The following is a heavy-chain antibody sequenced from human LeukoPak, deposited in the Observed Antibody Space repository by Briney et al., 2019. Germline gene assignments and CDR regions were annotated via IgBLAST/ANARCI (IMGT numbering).Heavy chain of an antibody. CDR1: GFTFSSYW. CDR3: AREVAVAALSSFAP. J-gene: IGHJ5*02. V-gene: IGHV3-74*01. Sequence: PGGSLSPSRAGSGFTFSSYWMHWVRQVPGKGLVWVSRIKHDGSGTTYADSVKGRFTISRDNAKNSLYLQMNSLRAEDTAVYYCAREVAVAALSSFAPWSHGTLVTVSS. CDR2: IKHDGSGT. D-gene: IGHD6-19*01.